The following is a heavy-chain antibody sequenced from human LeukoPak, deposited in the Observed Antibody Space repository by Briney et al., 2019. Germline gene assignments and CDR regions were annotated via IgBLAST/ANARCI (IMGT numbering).Heavy chain of an antibody. Sequence: ASVKVSCKASGYTFTSYDINWVRQATGQGLEWMGWMNPNSGNTGYAQKFQDRVTMTRNTSISTAYMELSSLRSEDTAVYYCARGYFSSGWYPYFDYWGQGTLVTVSS. V-gene: IGHV1-8*01. CDR2: MNPNSGNT. CDR3: ARGYFSSGWYPYFDY. CDR1: GYTFTSYD. J-gene: IGHJ4*02. D-gene: IGHD6-19*01.